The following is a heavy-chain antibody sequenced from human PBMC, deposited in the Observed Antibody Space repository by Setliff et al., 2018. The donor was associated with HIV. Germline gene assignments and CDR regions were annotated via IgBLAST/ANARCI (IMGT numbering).Heavy chain of an antibody. CDR2: IRGSGGST. Sequence: GGSLRLSCSASGFSFTIYAMSWVRQAPGKGLEWVSGIRGSGGSTYYADSVKGRFPISRDNSKSRLYLQMNTLRAEDTAIYFCARDGRGGSSPYYYYTDVWGKGTAVTVSS. J-gene: IGHJ6*03. CDR3: ARDGRGGSSPYYYYTDV. D-gene: IGHD1-26*01. CDR1: GFSFTIYA. V-gene: IGHV3-23*01.